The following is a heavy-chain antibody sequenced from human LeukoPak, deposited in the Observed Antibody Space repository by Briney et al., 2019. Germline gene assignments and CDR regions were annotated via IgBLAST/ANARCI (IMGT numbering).Heavy chain of an antibody. CDR1: GFAFSSFS. CDR3: ASCSSTNCY. Sequence: GGSLRLSCAASGFAFSSFSMNWVRQAPGKGLEWVSFITGSSSTIYYADSVKGRFTISRDNAKNSLYLQMNSLRAEDTAVYYCASCSSTNCYWGQGTLVTVSS. J-gene: IGHJ4*02. V-gene: IGHV3-48*01. D-gene: IGHD2-2*01. CDR2: ITGSSSTI.